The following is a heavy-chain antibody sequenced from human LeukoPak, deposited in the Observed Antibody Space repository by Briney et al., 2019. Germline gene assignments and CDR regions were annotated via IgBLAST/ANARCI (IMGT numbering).Heavy chain of an antibody. D-gene: IGHD5-18*01. J-gene: IGHJ4*02. CDR3: ARDSVTPDY. V-gene: IGHV4-38-2*02. CDR2: ISHTGST. CDR1: GYSISSGFY. Sequence: SETLSLTCTVSGYSISSGFYWNWIRRPPGKGLEWIGIISHTGSTSYNPSLKSRVTISVDTSKNQFSLKLSSVTAADTAMYYCARDSVTPDYWGQGTLVTVPS.